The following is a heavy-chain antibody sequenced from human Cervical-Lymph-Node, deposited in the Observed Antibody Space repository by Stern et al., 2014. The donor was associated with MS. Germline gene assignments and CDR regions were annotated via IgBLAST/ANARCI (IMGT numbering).Heavy chain of an antibody. Sequence: ESGPTLVKPTQTLTLTCTFSGFSLSTSGVGVGWIRQPPGKALEWLALIYWDDDKRYSPSLERRLTITKDTSKNLVFLTMTNMDPVDTATYYCAHLTTATALDYWGQGTLVTVSS. CDR3: AHLTTATALDY. D-gene: IGHD1-1*01. V-gene: IGHV2-5*02. J-gene: IGHJ4*02. CDR2: IYWDDDK. CDR1: GFSLSTSGVG.